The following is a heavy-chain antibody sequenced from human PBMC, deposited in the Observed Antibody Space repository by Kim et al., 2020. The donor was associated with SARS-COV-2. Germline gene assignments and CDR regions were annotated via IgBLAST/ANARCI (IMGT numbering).Heavy chain of an antibody. CDR2: INPSGGST. Sequence: ASVKVSCKASGYTFTSYYMHWVRQAPGQGLEWMGIINPSGGSTSYAQKFQGRVTMTRDTSTSTVYMELSSLRSEDTAVYYCARGDFFGVWPVNYGSGSPKYNWFDPWGQGTLVTVSS. J-gene: IGHJ5*02. D-gene: IGHD3-10*01. CDR3: ARGDFFGVWPVNYGSGSPKYNWFDP. V-gene: IGHV1-46*01. CDR1: GYTFTSYY.